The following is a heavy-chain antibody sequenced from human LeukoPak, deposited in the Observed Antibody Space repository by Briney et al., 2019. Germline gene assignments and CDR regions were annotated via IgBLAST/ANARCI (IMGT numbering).Heavy chain of an antibody. CDR2: ISYDGSNK. CDR1: GFTFSSYA. D-gene: IGHD3-9*01. CDR3: AREGYDILTGPPQDV. V-gene: IGHV3-30-3*01. Sequence: RGSLRLSCAASGFTFSSYAMHWVRQAPGKGLEWVAVISYDGSNKYYADSVKGRFTISRDNSKNTLYLQMNSLRAEDTAVYYCAREGYDILTGPPQDVWGQGTTVTVSS. J-gene: IGHJ6*02.